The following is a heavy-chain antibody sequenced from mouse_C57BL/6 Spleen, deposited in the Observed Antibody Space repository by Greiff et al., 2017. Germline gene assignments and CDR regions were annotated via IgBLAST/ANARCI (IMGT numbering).Heavy chain of an antibody. CDR3: SAWSSSGAWFAY. CDR1: GFTIKDDY. V-gene: IGHV14-4*01. CDR2: IDPENGDT. D-gene: IGHD3-2*02. Sequence: VQLQQPGAELVRPGASVKLSCTASGFTIKDDYMHWVKQRPEQGLEWIGWIDPENGDTEYASKFQGKATITADTSSNTAYLQLSSLTSEDSAVSYCSAWSSSGAWFAYWGQGTMVTVSA. J-gene: IGHJ3*01.